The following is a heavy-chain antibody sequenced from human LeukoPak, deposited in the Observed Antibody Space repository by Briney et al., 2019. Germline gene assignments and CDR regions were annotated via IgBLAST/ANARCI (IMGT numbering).Heavy chain of an antibody. CDR2: ISSSSYI. D-gene: IGHD3-10*01. CDR3: ARDMEGGENYYATSGFDP. Sequence: GGSLRLSCAASGFTVSSNYMSWVRQAPGKGLEWVSSISSSSYIYYADSVKGRFTISRDNAKNSLYLQMNSLRAEDTAVYYCARDMEGGENYYATSGFDPWGQGTLVTVSS. CDR1: GFTVSSNY. J-gene: IGHJ5*02. V-gene: IGHV3-69-1*01.